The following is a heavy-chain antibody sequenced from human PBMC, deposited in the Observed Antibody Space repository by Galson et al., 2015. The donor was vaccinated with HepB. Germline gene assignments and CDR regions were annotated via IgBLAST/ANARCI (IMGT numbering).Heavy chain of an antibody. J-gene: IGHJ6*02. CDR2: IIPIFGTA. Sequence: SVKVSCKASGGTFSSYAISWVRQAPGQGLEWMGGIIPIFGTANYAQKFQGRVTITRDMSTSTAYMELSSLRSEDTAVYYCAADPLVGATNYYYGMDVWGQGTTVTVSS. CDR3: AADPLVGATNYYYGMDV. CDR1: GGTFSSYA. V-gene: IGHV1-69*05. D-gene: IGHD1-26*01.